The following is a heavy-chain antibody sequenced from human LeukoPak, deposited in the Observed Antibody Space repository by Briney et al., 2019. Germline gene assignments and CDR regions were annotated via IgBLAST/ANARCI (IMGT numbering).Heavy chain of an antibody. D-gene: IGHD3-10*01. CDR3: ARHIGGQNYYGSGIHDY. J-gene: IGHJ4*02. Sequence: SETLSLTCTVSGGSISSYYWSWIRQPAGKGLEWIGRIYTSGSANYNPSLKSRVTISVDTSKNQFSLKLSSVTAADTAVYYCARHIGGQNYYGSGIHDYWGQGTLVTVSS. CDR1: GGSISSYY. V-gene: IGHV4-4*07. CDR2: IYTSGSA.